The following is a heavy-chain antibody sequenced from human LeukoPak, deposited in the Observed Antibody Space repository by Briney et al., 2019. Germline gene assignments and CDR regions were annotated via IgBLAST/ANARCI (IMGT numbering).Heavy chain of an antibody. CDR2: IYTSGST. CDR1: GGSISSYY. V-gene: IGHV4-4*07. J-gene: IGHJ6*03. CDR3: AKNGDRGAYCSGGTCYPYYYYYMDV. Sequence: PSETLSLTCTVSGGSISSYYWSWIRQPAGKGLEWIGRIYTSGSTNYNPSLKSRVTMSVDTSKNQFSLKLSSVTAADTAIYYCAKNGDRGAYCSGGTCYPYYYYYMDVWGKGTTVTISS. D-gene: IGHD2-15*01.